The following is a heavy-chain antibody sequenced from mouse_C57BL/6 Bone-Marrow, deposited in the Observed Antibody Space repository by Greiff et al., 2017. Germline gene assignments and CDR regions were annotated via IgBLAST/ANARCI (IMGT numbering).Heavy chain of an antibody. CDR2: IYPRSGNT. CDR3: ARITTVVRVYFDY. CDR1: GYTFTSYG. D-gene: IGHD1-1*01. V-gene: IGHV1-81*01. Sequence: VMLVESGAELARPGASVKLSCKASGYTFTSYGISWVKQRTGQGLEWIGEIYPRSGNTYYNEKFKGKATLTADKSSSTAYMELRSLTSEDSAVYFCARITTVVRVYFDYWGQGTTLTVSS. J-gene: IGHJ2*01.